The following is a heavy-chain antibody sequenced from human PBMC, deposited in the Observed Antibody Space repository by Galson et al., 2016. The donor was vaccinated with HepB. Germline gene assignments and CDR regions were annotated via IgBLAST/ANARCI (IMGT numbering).Heavy chain of an antibody. V-gene: IGHV3-74*01. CDR1: GISLNNYW. CDR3: GTVFEY. CDR2: IDREGRGT. Sequence: SLRLSCAVSGISLNNYWMHWVRQVPGKGLVWVARIDREGRGTSYADSVRGRFTMSRDSAKSTVYLQMDSLRAEDTAVYYCGTVFEYWGQGSRVTVAS. J-gene: IGHJ4*02.